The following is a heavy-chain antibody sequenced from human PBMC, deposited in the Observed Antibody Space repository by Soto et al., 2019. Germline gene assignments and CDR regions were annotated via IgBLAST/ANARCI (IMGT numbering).Heavy chain of an antibody. D-gene: IGHD2-8*02. CDR3: ARIYCTSAACDSWLDP. CDR2: VDPRDSYT. V-gene: IGHV5-10-1*01. J-gene: IGHJ5*02. Sequence: PGESLKISCTGFGYSFTTFWINWVRQVPGKGLEWMGTVDPRDSYTNYSPTFQGHVTISADKSIATAYLHWGSLQASDTAMYFCARIYCTSAACDSWLDPWGQGTLVTVSS. CDR1: GYSFTTFW.